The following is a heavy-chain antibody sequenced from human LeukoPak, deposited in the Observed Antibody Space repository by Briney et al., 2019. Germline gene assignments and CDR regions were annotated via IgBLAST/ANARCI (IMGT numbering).Heavy chain of an antibody. CDR1: GFTFNFYG. CDR2: IRYDGTNK. Sequence: PGGSLRLSCAASGFTFNFYGMHWVRQAPGKGLEWVAFIRYDGTNKYYADSVKGRFTISRDNSKNTLYLQMNSLRAEDTAVYYCARDQIHYDFWSGYSPDSGYYMDVWGKGTTVTVSS. D-gene: IGHD3-3*01. J-gene: IGHJ6*03. V-gene: IGHV3-30*02. CDR3: ARDQIHYDFWSGYSPDSGYYMDV.